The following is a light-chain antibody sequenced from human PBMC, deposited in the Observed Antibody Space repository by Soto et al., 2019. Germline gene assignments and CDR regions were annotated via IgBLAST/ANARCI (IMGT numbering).Light chain of an antibody. Sequence: EIVLTQSPATLSLSPGERATLSCRASQSVSSYLAWYQQKPGQAPRLLIYDASNRATGIPARFSGSGSGTVFTLTISILEPEDFVVYYCQQRSNWWTFGQGTKVEIK. CDR1: QSVSSY. CDR2: DAS. J-gene: IGKJ1*01. V-gene: IGKV3-11*01. CDR3: QQRSNWWT.